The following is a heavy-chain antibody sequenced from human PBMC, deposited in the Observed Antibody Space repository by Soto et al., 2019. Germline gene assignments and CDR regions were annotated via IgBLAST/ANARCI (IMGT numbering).Heavy chain of an antibody. Sequence: ASVKVSCKASGYTFTSYDINCVRQATGQGHEWMGWMNPNSGNTGYAQKFQGRVTMTRNTSIGTAYMELSSLRSGDTAVYYCAREVPNYDFWSGYYPGYYYYYMNVWGKGTTVTVSS. J-gene: IGHJ6*03. D-gene: IGHD3-3*01. CDR2: MNPNSGNT. CDR1: GYTFTSYD. CDR3: AREVPNYDFWSGYYPGYYYYYMNV. V-gene: IGHV1-8*01.